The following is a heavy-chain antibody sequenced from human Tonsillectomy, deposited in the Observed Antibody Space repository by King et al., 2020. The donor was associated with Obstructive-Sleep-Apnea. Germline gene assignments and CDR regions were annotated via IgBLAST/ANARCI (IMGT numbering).Heavy chain of an antibody. CDR2: IYYSGST. CDR3: ARAADDYGDNGGIDC. D-gene: IGHD4-17*01. CDR1: GCSISSGPYY. J-gene: IGHJ4*02. V-gene: IGHV4-31*03. Sequence: VQLQESGPGLVKPSQTLSLTCTVSGCSISSGPYYWTWIRQHPVKGLEWIGYIYYSGSTSYNPSLRSRLTISADTSKSQFSLQLPSVTAAATAVYYCARAADDYGDNGGIDCWGQGTLVTVSP.